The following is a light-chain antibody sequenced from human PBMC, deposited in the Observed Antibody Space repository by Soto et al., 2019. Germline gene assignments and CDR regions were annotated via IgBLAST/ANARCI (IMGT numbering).Light chain of an antibody. CDR2: GAS. CDR3: QQYGTSPLT. J-gene: IGKJ4*01. Sequence: EIVLTQSPGTLSVSPGERATLSCRASQSVSSSYLAWYQQKPGQAPRLLIYGASSRATGIPDRFSGSGSGTDFTLTISRLEPEDFAVYYCQQYGTSPLTFGGGNKVEIK. V-gene: IGKV3-20*01. CDR1: QSVSSSY.